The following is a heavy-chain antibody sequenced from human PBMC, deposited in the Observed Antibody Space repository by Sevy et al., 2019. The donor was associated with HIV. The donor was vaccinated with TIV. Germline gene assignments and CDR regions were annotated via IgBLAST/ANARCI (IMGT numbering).Heavy chain of an antibody. CDR1: GFTFGDYC. CDR2: LKSDVYGGTV. CDR3: TRWKAAQSIFDY. D-gene: IGHD6-13*01. Sequence: GGSPRLSCTASGFTFGDYCMSWVRQAPGKGLEWVAFLKSDVYGGTVDHAASVRGRFVISRDDSKTIAYLQMNDLKTEDTGVYYCTRWKAAQSIFDYWGQRALVTVSS. V-gene: IGHV3-49*04. J-gene: IGHJ4*02.